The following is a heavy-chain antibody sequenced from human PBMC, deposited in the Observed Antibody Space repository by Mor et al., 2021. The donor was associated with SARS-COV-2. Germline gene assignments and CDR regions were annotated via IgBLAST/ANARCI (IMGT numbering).Heavy chain of an antibody. Sequence: LEWVSVITYDGSNKYYADSVKGRFTISRDNSKNTLYLQMNSLRAEDTAVYYCAGPIAVAGTFLSYMVVWGNGTSV. V-gene: IGHV3-30-3*01. J-gene: IGHJ6*03. CDR3: AGPIAVAGTFLSYMVV. CDR2: ITYDGSNK. D-gene: IGHD6-19*01.